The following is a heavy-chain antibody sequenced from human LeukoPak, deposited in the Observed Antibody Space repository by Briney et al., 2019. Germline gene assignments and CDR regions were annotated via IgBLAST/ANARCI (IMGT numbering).Heavy chain of an antibody. CDR1: GGSISSYY. CDR3: ASSPDYVDYGPLDY. D-gene: IGHD4-17*01. Sequence: SETLSLTCTVSGGSISSYYWSWIRQSPGKGLEWIGYIYHSGSTYYNPSLKSRVTISVDRSKNQFSLKLSSVTAADTAVYYCASSPDYVDYGPLDYWGQGTLVTVSS. V-gene: IGHV4-59*12. J-gene: IGHJ4*02. CDR2: IYHSGST.